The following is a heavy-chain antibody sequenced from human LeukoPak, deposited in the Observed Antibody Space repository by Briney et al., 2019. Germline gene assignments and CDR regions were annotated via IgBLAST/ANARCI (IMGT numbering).Heavy chain of an antibody. CDR2: INGDESFT. Sequence: GGSLRLSCAASGFTFSSHWIHWVRQAPGKGLVWVSRINGDESFTSYADSVRGRFTISRDNAKNTVYLQMNSLRAEDTAMYYCARAVVVTASDYWGQGTLVTVSS. CDR3: ARAVVVTASDY. D-gene: IGHD2-21*02. CDR1: GFTFSSHW. V-gene: IGHV3-74*01. J-gene: IGHJ4*02.